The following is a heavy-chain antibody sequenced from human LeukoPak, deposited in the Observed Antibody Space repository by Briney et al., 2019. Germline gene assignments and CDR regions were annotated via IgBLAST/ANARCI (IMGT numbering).Heavy chain of an antibody. D-gene: IGHD3-10*01. CDR2: IIPIFGTA. CDR3: AIDYYGSGRINYYYGMDV. CDR1: GGTFTSYA. J-gene: IGHJ6*02. Sequence: SVKVSCKASGGTFTSYAISWVRQAPGQGLEWMGGIIPIFGTANYAQKFQGRVTITADESTSTAYMELSSLRSEDTAVYYCAIDYYGSGRINYYYGMDVWGQGTTVTVSS. V-gene: IGHV1-69*13.